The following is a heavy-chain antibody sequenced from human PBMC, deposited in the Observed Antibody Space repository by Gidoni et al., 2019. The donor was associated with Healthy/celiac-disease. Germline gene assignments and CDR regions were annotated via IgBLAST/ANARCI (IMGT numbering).Heavy chain of an antibody. J-gene: IGHJ4*02. CDR2: IYWDDDK. Sequence: QITLKESGPTLVKPTQTLTLTCTFSGFSLSTSGVGVGWIRQPPGKALEWLALIYWDDDKRYSPSLKSRLTITKDTAKNPVVLTMTNMDPVDTATYYCAHIRINWDFDYWGQGTLVTVSS. CDR3: AHIRINWDFDY. CDR1: GFSLSTSGVG. D-gene: IGHD1-1*01. V-gene: IGHV2-5*02.